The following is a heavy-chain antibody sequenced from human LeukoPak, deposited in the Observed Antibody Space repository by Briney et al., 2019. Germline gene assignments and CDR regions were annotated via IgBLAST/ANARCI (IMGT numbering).Heavy chain of an antibody. Sequence: ASVKVSCKASGYTFTGYCMHWVRQAPGQGLEWMGWINPNSGGTNYAQEFQGRVTMTRDTSISTAYMELSRLRSDDTAVYYCARDLVSGYQDYWGQGTLVTVSS. J-gene: IGHJ4*02. CDR2: INPNSGGT. CDR1: GYTFTGYC. CDR3: ARDLVSGYQDY. V-gene: IGHV1-2*02. D-gene: IGHD3-22*01.